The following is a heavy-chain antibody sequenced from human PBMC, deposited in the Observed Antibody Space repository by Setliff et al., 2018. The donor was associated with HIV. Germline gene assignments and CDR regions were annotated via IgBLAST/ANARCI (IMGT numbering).Heavy chain of an antibody. CDR2: IYHSGST. CDR3: ARAMRGVVVTNMYYYGMDV. CDR1: GYSISSGYY. J-gene: IGHJ6*02. V-gene: IGHV4-38-2*02. D-gene: IGHD2-21*02. Sequence: PSETLSLTCTVSGYSISSGYYWGWIRQPPGKGLAWIGSIYHSGSTYYNPSLKSRVTISVDTSKNQFSLKLSSVTAADTAVYYCARAMRGVVVTNMYYYGMDVWGQGTTVTV.